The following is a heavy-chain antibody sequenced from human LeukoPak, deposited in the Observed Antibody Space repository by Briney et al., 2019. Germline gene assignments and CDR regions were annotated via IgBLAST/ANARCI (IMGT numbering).Heavy chain of an antibody. CDR1: GFTVSSYA. CDR2: ISGSGGST. CDR3: AKVVILVAGPWWYFDL. D-gene: IGHD6-19*01. Sequence: GGSLRLSCAASGFTVSSYAMSWVRQAPGKGLEWVSAISGSGGSTYYADSVKGRFTISRDNSKNTLYLQMNSLRAEDTAVYYCAKVVILVAGPWWYFDLWGRGTLVTVSS. J-gene: IGHJ2*01. V-gene: IGHV3-23*01.